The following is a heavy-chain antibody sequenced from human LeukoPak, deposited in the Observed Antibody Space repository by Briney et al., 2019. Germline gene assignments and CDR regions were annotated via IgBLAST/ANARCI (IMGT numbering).Heavy chain of an antibody. Sequence: SVRVSCKASGGTFSSYAISWVRQAPGQGLEWMGGIIPIFGTANYAQKFQGRVTITADESTSTAYMELSSLRSEDTAVYYCARGRVATITHAFDIWGQGTMVTVSS. CDR3: ARGRVATITHAFDI. V-gene: IGHV1-69*13. CDR2: IIPIFGTA. D-gene: IGHD5-24*01. CDR1: GGTFSSYA. J-gene: IGHJ3*02.